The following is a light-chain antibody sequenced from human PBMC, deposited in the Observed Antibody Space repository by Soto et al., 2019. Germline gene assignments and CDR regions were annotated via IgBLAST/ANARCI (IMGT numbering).Light chain of an antibody. Sequence: QSALTQPASVSGPPGQSLTISCTGTSGDVGRYDSVSWYKHRPGKVPELIIFSDRFSGSKSGNTASLTISGLQAEDEADYYCSSYTTNRTPVFGGGTKVTVL. V-gene: IGLV2-14*01. CDR1: SGDVGRYDS. CDR3: SSYTTNRTPV. J-gene: IGLJ2*01.